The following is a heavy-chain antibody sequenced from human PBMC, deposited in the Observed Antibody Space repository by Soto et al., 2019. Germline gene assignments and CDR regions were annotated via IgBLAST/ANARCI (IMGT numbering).Heavy chain of an antibody. J-gene: IGHJ4*02. CDR1: GFSLESRGVG. D-gene: IGHD6-19*01. Sequence: QITLKESGPPLVKPTQTLTLTCTFSGFSLESRGVGVGWIRQPPGKALEWLALIYWDDDKRCSPSLKNRLTITKDTSRNQVVLTLANMDPMDSGTYYCTRDSTGWYGFDYWGQGKLVTVTS. CDR3: TRDSTGWYGFDY. V-gene: IGHV2-5*02. CDR2: IYWDDDK.